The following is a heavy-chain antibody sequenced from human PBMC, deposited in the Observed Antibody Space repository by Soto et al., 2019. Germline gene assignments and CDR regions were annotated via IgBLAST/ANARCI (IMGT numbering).Heavy chain of an antibody. V-gene: IGHV4-4*07. CDR1: GDSIGNFY. D-gene: IGHD2-8*01. Sequence: SETLSLTFTVSGDSIGNFYWSWIRQPAGKGLESIGRLSTSGRTNYSPSLQSRVTMSLDTSKNRFSLRLTSVSAADTAVYFCARGMGRYFDLWGRGTLVTVSS. CDR2: LSTSGRT. CDR3: ARGMGRYFDL. J-gene: IGHJ2*01.